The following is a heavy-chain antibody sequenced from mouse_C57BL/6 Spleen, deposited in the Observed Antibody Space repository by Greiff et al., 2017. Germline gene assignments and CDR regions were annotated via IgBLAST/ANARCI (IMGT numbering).Heavy chain of an antibody. CDR1: GYTFTDYN. CDR3: ARSLYDYDDAMDY. J-gene: IGHJ4*01. D-gene: IGHD2-4*01. CDR2: INPNNGGT. V-gene: IGHV1-22*01. Sequence: VHVKQSGPELVKPGASVKMSCKASGYTFTDYNMHWVKQSHGKSLEWIGYINPNNGGTSYNQKFKGKATLTVNKSSSTAYMELRSLTSEDSAVYYCARSLYDYDDAMDYWGQGTSVTVSS.